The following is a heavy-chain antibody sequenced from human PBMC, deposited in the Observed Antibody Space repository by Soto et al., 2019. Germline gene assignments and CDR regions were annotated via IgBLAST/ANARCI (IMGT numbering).Heavy chain of an antibody. Sequence: SVKVSCKASGGTFSSYAISWVRQAPGQGLEWMGGIIPIFGTANYAQKFQGRVTITADESTSTAYMELSSLRSEDTAVYYCARVLSTAMVAGGNWFDPWGQGTLVTVSS. CDR1: GGTFSSYA. CDR3: ARVLSTAMVAGGNWFDP. V-gene: IGHV1-69*13. D-gene: IGHD5-18*01. J-gene: IGHJ5*02. CDR2: IIPIFGTA.